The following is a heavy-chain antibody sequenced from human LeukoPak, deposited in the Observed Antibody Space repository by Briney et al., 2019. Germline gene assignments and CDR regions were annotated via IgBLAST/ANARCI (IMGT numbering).Heavy chain of an antibody. J-gene: IGHJ4*02. CDR2: INPCGGST. CDR1: GYTFTSYY. D-gene: IGHD6-6*01. V-gene: IGHV1-46*01. CDR3: ARDQVYSSSSSDYFDY. Sequence: GASVKGSCKASGYTFTSYYMHWVRQAPGQGLEWMGIINPCGGSTSYAQKFQGRVTMTRDTSTSTVYMELSSLRSEDTAVYYCARDQVYSSSSSDYFDYWGQGTLVTVSS.